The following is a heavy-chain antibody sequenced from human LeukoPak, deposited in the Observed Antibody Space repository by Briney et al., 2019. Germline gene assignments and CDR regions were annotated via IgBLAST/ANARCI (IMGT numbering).Heavy chain of an antibody. J-gene: IGHJ3*02. CDR1: GFIVSKSY. D-gene: IGHD2-15*01. CDR3: VRVHCSGGGCYQRNDGLEI. Sequence: GGSLRLSCAASGFIVSKSYMNWVRQAPGKGLEWVSSISVDSNYLYYVDSLRRRFTVSRDNTKNSLYLQMNSLRAEDTAVYYCVRVHCSGGGCYQRNDGLEIWGQGTMVTVSS. CDR2: ISVDSNYL. V-gene: IGHV3-21*01.